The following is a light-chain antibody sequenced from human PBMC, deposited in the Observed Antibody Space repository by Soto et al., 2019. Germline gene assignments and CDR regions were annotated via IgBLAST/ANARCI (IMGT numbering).Light chain of an antibody. CDR3: QQSYSTPPLT. V-gene: IGKV1-39*01. CDR2: AAS. Sequence: DIQMTQSPSSLSASVGDRVTITCRASQSISSYLNWYQQKPGKAPKLLIYAASSLQSGVPSRFSGSGSGTDFTLTISSLQPEDFPTYGCQQSYSTPPLTFGGGTKVEIK. CDR1: QSISSY. J-gene: IGKJ4*01.